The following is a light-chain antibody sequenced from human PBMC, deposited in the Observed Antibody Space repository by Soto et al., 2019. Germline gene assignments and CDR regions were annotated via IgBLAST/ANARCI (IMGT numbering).Light chain of an antibody. Sequence: DIQMTQSPSSLSASVGDRVTITCRASQGISTYLAWYQQKPGKVPKLLIYEASSLQSGVPSRFSGSGSGTDFTLTISSLQPEDDATYYCQKYNSAPQTFGPGTKVDI. CDR2: EAS. V-gene: IGKV1-27*01. J-gene: IGKJ3*01. CDR1: QGISTY. CDR3: QKYNSAPQT.